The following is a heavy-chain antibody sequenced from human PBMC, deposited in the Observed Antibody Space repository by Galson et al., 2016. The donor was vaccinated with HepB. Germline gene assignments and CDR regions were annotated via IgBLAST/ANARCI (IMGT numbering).Heavy chain of an antibody. CDR2: ISYVGSNK. CDR3: ATITDY. D-gene: IGHD1-14*01. Sequence: SLRLSCAASGFTFSRFSFHWVRQAPGKGLEWVAAISYVGSNKYYADSVKGRFTISRDNSKNTLYLQMNSLRAEDTAVYYCATITDYWGQGTLVTVSS. CDR1: GFTFSRFS. V-gene: IGHV3-30*03. J-gene: IGHJ4*02.